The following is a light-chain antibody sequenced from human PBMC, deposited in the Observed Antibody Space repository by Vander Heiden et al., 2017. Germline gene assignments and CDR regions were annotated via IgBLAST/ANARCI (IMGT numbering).Light chain of an antibody. J-gene: IGKJ1*01. Sequence: AIRMTQSPSSFSASTGDRVTITCRASQGISSYIAWYQQQPGKAPKLLIYAASTLQSGVPSRFSGSGSGTDFTLTISCLQSEDFATYYCQQYYSYPRTFGQGTKVEIK. V-gene: IGKV1-8*01. CDR1: QGISSY. CDR3: QQYYSYPRT. CDR2: AAS.